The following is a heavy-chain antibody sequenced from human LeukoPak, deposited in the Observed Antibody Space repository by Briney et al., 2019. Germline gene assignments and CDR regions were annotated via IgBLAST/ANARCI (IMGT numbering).Heavy chain of an antibody. Sequence: SETLSLTCAVYGGSFSGYYWSWIRQPPGKGLEWIGEINHSGSTNYNPSLKSRVTISVDTSKNQFSLKLSSVTAADTAVYYCAGGIAAAGTELGYWGQGTLVTVSS. CDR3: AGGIAAAGTELGY. J-gene: IGHJ4*02. V-gene: IGHV4-34*01. D-gene: IGHD6-13*01. CDR2: INHSGST. CDR1: GGSFSGYY.